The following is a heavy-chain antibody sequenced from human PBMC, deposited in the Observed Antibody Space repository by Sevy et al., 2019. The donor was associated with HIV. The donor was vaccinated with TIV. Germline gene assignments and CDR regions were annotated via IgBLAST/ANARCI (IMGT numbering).Heavy chain of an antibody. CDR1: GFSISNNFY. D-gene: IGHD3-3*01. CDR2: IYHSGTT. CDR3: ARARRPETNYFCMDV. Sequence: SETLSLTCDVSGFSISNNFYWGWIRQPPGKGLEWIGSIYHSGTTYYSPSLNSRVTISVDMSNNQIALRLTSVTAADTAVYYCARARRPETNYFCMDVWGKGTTVSVSS. J-gene: IGHJ6*03. V-gene: IGHV4-38-2*01.